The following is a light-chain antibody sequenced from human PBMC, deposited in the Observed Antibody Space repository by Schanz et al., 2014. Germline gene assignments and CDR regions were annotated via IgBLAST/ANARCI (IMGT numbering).Light chain of an antibody. CDR1: QSISRN. V-gene: IGKV3-15*01. CDR3: QQFHNWPWT. Sequence: ETVMTQSPATLSVSPGERVTLSCRASQSISRNLAWYQQKPGQAPRLLIYGASTRATGVPARFSGSGSGTEFSLTISSLQSEDFAVYFCQQFHNWPWTFGQRTKVEIK. J-gene: IGKJ1*01. CDR2: GAS.